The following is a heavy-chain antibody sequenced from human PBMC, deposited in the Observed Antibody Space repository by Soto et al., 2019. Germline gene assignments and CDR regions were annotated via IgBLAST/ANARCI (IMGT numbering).Heavy chain of an antibody. V-gene: IGHV4-39*02. CDR1: GGSISSSSCY. CDR2: IYYSGST. J-gene: IGHJ5*02. D-gene: IGHD2-15*01. Sequence: SETLSLTCTVSGGSISSSSCYWGWIRQPPGKGLEWIGSIYYSGSTYYNPSLKSRVTISVDTSTSTAYMELRSLRSDDTAVYYCARALPGGDIVVVVAAKFWLVPWFDPWGQGTLVTVSS. CDR3: ARALPGGDIVVVVAAKFWLVPWFDP.